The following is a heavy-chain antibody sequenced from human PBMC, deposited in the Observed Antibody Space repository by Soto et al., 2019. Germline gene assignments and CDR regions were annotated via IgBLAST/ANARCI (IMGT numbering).Heavy chain of an antibody. J-gene: IGHJ1*01. CDR2: MSYSRST. Sequence: QLQLQESGPGLVKPSETLSLTCFVSGGSISSNNYYWGWIRQPPGKGLEWIGSMSYSRSTYYNPSLNGRVTISVDTSKTLFPLTRPSVPAADRVVYYCASHSRPPTGGGGSFASGAQGPLVPVSS. CDR1: GGSISSNNYY. V-gene: IGHV4-39*01. D-gene: IGHD3-10*01. CDR3: ASHSRPPTGGGGSFAS.